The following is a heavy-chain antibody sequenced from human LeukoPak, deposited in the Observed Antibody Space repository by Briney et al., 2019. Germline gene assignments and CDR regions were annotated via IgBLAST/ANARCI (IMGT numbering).Heavy chain of an antibody. Sequence: GGSLRLSCAVSGFTVSSNYMGWVRQAPGKGLEWVSVLYASGSIYYANSVKGRFSISRDNSENTLFLQMNTLRAEDTAVYYCARLERNSYYYMDVWGKGTTVTVSS. CDR2: LYASGSI. D-gene: IGHD1-1*01. J-gene: IGHJ6*03. V-gene: IGHV3-53*01. CDR1: GFTVSSNY. CDR3: ARLERNSYYYMDV.